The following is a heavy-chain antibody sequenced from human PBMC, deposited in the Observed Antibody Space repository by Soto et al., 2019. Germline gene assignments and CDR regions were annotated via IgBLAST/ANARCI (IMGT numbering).Heavy chain of an antibody. CDR1: GGSMSSGNHY. CDR2: IYYGGGT. V-gene: IGHV4-39*01. J-gene: IGHJ4*02. CDR3: ARSHSTYYYDSSGYYLDY. Sequence: SETLSLTCTVSGGSMSSGNHYWGGVRQPPGKGLEWIGSIYYGGGTHYNPSLKSRVTISIDTPKNQFSLKLSSVTAEDTAVYYCARSHSTYYYDSSGYYLDYWGQGTLVTVSS. D-gene: IGHD3-22*01.